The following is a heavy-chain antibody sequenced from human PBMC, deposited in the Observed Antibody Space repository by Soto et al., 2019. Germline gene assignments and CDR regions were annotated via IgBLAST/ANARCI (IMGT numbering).Heavy chain of an antibody. V-gene: IGHV3-30*18. D-gene: IGHD2-15*01. CDR3: ANPLDTVVTGDAFGT. J-gene: IGHJ3*02. CDR1: GFTFSSYG. Sequence: GGSLRLSCAASGFTFSSYGMHWVRQAPGKGLEWVAVISYDGSNKYYADSVKGRFTISRDNSKNTLYLQMNSLRAEDTAVYYCANPLDTVVTGDAFGTWGQGTMVTVSS. CDR2: ISYDGSNK.